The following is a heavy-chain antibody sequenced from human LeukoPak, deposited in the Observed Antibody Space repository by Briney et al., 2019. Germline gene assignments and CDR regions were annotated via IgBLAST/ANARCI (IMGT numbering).Heavy chain of an antibody. V-gene: IGHV1-69*05. CDR1: GYTFTSYY. D-gene: IGHD2-2*01. CDR2: IIPIFGTA. CDR3: AREDIVVVPAATPLLVPDMHV. J-gene: IGHJ6*03. Sequence: SVKVSCKASGYTFTSYYMHWVRQAPGQGLEWMGRIIPIFGTANYAQKFQGRVTITTDESTSTAYMELSSLRSEDTAVYYCAREDIVVVPAATPLLVPDMHVWGKGTTVTVSS.